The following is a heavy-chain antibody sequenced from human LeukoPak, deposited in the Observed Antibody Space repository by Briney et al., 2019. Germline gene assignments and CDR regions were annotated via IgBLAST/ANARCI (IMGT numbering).Heavy chain of an antibody. V-gene: IGHV4-61*02. CDR1: GGSISSGSYY. J-gene: IGHJ5*02. CDR2: IYTSGST. CDR3: ARDWGATRRFDP. Sequence: SETLSLTCTVSGGSISSGSYYWSWIRQPAGKGLEWIGRIYTSGSTNYNPSLKSRVTISVDTSKNQFSLKLSSVTAADTAVYYCARDWGATRRFDPWGQGTLVTVSS. D-gene: IGHD3-16*01.